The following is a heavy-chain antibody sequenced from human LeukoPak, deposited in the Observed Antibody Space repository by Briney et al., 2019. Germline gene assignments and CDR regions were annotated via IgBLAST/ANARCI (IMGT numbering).Heavy chain of an antibody. CDR1: GFSFNKYW. CDR2: SSTSSTI. V-gene: IGHV3-48*01. J-gene: IGHJ4*02. Sequence: GGSLRLSCADSGFSFNKYWMSWVRQAPGKGLEWVSYSSTSSTIYYADSVKGRFTISRDNSKNTLYLQMNSLRAEDTAVYYCAKGPYLPYYDLDYWGQGTLVTVSS. D-gene: IGHD3-3*01. CDR3: AKGPYLPYYDLDY.